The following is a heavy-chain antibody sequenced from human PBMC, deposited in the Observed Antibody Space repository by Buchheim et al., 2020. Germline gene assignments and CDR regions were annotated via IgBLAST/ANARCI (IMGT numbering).Heavy chain of an antibody. J-gene: IGHJ6*02. CDR2: IIPIFGTA. Sequence: QVQLVQSGAEVKKPGSSVKVSCKASEGTFSSYAISWVRQAPGQGLEWMGGIIPIFGTANYAQKFQGRVTLTADESTSTAYMELSSVRSEDTAVYYCARGIVVVTAIGYYYGMDGLGQGT. CDR3: ARGIVVVTAIGYYYGMDG. V-gene: IGHV1-69*01. CDR1: EGTFSSYA. D-gene: IGHD2-21*02.